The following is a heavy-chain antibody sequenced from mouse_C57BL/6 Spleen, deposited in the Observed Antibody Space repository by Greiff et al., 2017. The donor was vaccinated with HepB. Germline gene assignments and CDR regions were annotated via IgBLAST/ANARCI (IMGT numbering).Heavy chain of an antibody. Sequence: VQLQESGAELVKPGASVKLSCKASGYTFTSYWMQWVKQRPGQGLEWIGEIDPSDSYTNYNQKFKGKATLTVDTASSTAYMQLSSLTSEDSAVYYCARKRNWDVFYFDYWGQGTTLTVSS. D-gene: IGHD4-1*01. CDR2: IDPSDSYT. CDR1: GYTFTSYW. V-gene: IGHV1-50*01. CDR3: ARKRNWDVFYFDY. J-gene: IGHJ2*01.